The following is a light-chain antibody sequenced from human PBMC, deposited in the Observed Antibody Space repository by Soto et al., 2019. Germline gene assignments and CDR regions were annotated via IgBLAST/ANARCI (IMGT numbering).Light chain of an antibody. CDR2: TAS. V-gene: IGKV1-9*01. CDR1: QGIDSY. J-gene: IGKJ5*01. Sequence: DIQLTQSPSFLSASVGDRVTITCRASQGIDSYLLWYQQKAGKAPQLLIHTASTLQSGVPSRFSGSGSGTEFTLTISSLQPEDSATYFCQQLKNYPITFGQGTRLEIK. CDR3: QQLKNYPIT.